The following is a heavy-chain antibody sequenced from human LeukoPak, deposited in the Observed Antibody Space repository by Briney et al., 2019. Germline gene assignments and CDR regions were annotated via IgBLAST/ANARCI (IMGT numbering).Heavy chain of an antibody. D-gene: IGHD3-22*01. CDR1: GYTFTSYY. CDR3: ARAGITMIVVVHDAFDI. V-gene: IGHV1-46*01. Sequence: GASVKVSCKASGYTFTSYYMHWVRQAPGQGLEWMGIINPSGGSTSYAQKFQGRVTMTRDMSTSTVYMELSSLRSEDTAVYYCARAGITMIVVVHDAFDIWGQGTLVTVSS. J-gene: IGHJ3*02. CDR2: INPSGGST.